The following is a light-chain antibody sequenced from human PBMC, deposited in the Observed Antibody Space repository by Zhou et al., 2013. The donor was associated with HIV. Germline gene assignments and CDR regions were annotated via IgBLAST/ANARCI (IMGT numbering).Light chain of an antibody. CDR2: DTA. Sequence: GDRVTVTCQASRDIRVFLNWYHQRPGRAPKLLIYDTAILERGVPSRFRGGASGSNFTFTITSLQPEDSGTFYCQQYDDLPLTFGGGTKVEIK. J-gene: IGKJ4*01. CDR1: RDIRVF. CDR3: QQYDDLPLT. V-gene: IGKV1-33*01.